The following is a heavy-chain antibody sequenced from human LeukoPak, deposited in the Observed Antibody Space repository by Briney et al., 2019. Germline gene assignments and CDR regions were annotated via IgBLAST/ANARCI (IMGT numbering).Heavy chain of an antibody. J-gene: IGHJ4*02. D-gene: IGHD6-19*01. V-gene: IGHV3-30*02. CDR1: GFTFSSYG. CDR2: IRYDGSNK. Sequence: GGSLRLSCAASGFTFSSYGMHWVRQAPGKGLEWVAFIRYDGSNKYYADSVKGRFTISRDNSKNTLYLQMNSLRAEDTAVYYCGLRRGYSGWYRFDYWGEGTVVTVSS. CDR3: GLRRGYSGWYRFDY.